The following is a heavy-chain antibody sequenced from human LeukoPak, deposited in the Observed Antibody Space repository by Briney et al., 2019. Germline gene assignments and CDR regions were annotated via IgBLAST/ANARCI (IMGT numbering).Heavy chain of an antibody. CDR2: ISAYNGNT. CDR3: ARAGFVYSYGERNHDY. J-gene: IGHJ4*02. D-gene: IGHD5-18*01. CDR1: GYTLTDYY. V-gene: IGHV1-18*04. Sequence: GASVKVSCKASGYTLTDYYIHWVRQAPGQGLEWMGWISAYNGNTNYAQKLQGRVTMTTDTSTSTAYMELRSLRSDDTAVYYCARAGFVYSYGERNHDYWGQGTLVTVSS.